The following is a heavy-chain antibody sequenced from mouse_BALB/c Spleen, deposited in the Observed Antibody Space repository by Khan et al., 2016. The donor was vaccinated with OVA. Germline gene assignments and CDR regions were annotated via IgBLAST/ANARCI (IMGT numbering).Heavy chain of an antibody. D-gene: IGHD1-2*01. V-gene: IGHV1S137*01. Sequence: QVQLQQPGAELVRPGVSVKISCKGSGYTFTDYAMHWVKQSPAKSLEWIGVISTYYGDASYNQKFKGKATMTVDKSSSTAYMELARLTSEDSAIYYCARPSTATAMDYWGQGTSVTVSS. CDR3: ARPSTATAMDY. CDR1: GYTFTDYA. CDR2: ISTYYGDA. J-gene: IGHJ4*01.